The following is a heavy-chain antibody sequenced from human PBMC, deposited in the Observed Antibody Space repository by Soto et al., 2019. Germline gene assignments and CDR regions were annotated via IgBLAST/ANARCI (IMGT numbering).Heavy chain of an antibody. D-gene: IGHD2-8*01. CDR2: INHSGST. Sequence: QVQLQQWGAGLLKPSETLSLTCAVYGGSFSGYYWSWIRQPPGKGLEWIGEINHSGSTNYNPSLKSRVTKSVDTSKKQFSLKLSSVTAADTAVYYCARASRYCTNGVCYRDGRRDYYYYMDVWGKGTTVTVSS. V-gene: IGHV4-34*01. J-gene: IGHJ6*03. CDR3: ARASRYCTNGVCYRDGRRDYYYYMDV. CDR1: GGSFSGYY.